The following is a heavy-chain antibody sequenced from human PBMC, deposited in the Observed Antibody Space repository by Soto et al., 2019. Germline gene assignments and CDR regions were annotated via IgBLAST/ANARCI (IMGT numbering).Heavy chain of an antibody. V-gene: IGHV3-48*01. CDR2: ISNSGGTI. CDR1: GFTLSTYA. J-gene: IGHJ6*02. CDR3: AREVVVGSYRTAPVYGMDV. D-gene: IGHD3-16*02. Sequence: PGGSLSLSCAASGFTLSTYAMTWVRQAPGKGLEWVSYISNSGGTIYYADSVKGRFTISRDKSKNTLYLQMNSLRAEDTAVYYCAREVVVGSYRTAPVYGMDVWGQGTTVTVSS.